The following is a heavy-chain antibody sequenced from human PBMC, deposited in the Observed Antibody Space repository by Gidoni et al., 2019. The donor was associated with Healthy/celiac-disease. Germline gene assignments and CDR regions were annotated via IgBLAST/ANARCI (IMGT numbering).Heavy chain of an antibody. Sequence: QVQPVQSGAEVKKPAASVNVSCMASGYTFTSYYMHWGRQAPGQVLDWMGINNPRCGSTSYAQKCQGRVTMTRDTSTSTVYMELSSLRSEDTAVYYCARAPAPLRNYDSLTGCDYWGQGTLVTVSS. CDR1: GYTFTSYY. J-gene: IGHJ4*02. CDR2: NNPRCGST. V-gene: IGHV1-46*03. CDR3: ARAPAPLRNYDSLTGCDY. D-gene: IGHD3-9*01.